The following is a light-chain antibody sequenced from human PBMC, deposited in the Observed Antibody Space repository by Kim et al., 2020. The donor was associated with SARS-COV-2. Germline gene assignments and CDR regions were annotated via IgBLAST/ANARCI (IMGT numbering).Light chain of an antibody. J-gene: IGLJ2*01. V-gene: IGLV2-23*02. Sequence: QSITISWTGTISDVGNYNLVSWYRQRPGKAPKLIIFEVSKRPSGVSDRFSGSKSGDTASLTISGLQAEDEGDYYCCSYAGSSTFVVFGGGTQLTVL. CDR3: CSYAGSSTFVV. CDR2: EVS. CDR1: ISDVGNYNL.